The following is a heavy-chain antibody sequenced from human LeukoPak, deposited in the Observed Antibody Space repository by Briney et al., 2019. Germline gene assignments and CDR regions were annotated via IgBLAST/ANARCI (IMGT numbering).Heavy chain of an antibody. CDR2: INHSGST. CDR3: ARGYSYADS. Sequence: PSETLSLTCAAYGGSFSGYYWSWIRQPPGKGLEWIGEINHSGSTNYNPSLKSRVTISVDTSKNQFSLKLSSVTAADTAVYYCARGYSYADSWGQGTLVTVSS. D-gene: IGHD5-18*01. V-gene: IGHV4-34*01. CDR1: GGSFSGYY. J-gene: IGHJ5*01.